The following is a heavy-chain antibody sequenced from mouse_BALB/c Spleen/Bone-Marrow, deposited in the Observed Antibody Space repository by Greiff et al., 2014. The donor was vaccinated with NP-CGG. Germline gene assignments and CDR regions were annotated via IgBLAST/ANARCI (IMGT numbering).Heavy chain of an antibody. V-gene: IGHV14-3*02. CDR2: IAPPNDNT. D-gene: IGHD2-2*01. Sequence: VQLKDSGAELVKPEASVKLSCTASGFNIKDPFMNWVQQRPEQGLEWIGRIAPPNDNTTYDPKFPGKATITADTSSNTAYLQLSSLTSEDTAVYYCARYVYGRYFDSWGQGTTLTVSA. J-gene: IGHJ2*01. CDR1: GFNIKDPF. CDR3: ARYVYGRYFDS.